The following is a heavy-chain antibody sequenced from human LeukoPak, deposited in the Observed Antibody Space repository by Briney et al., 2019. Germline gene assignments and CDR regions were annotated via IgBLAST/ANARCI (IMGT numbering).Heavy chain of an antibody. CDR1: GGSISSYY. J-gene: IGHJ4*02. V-gene: IGHV4-59*06. Sequence: SETLSLTCTVSGGSISSYYWSWIRLHPGKGLEWIGYIYYSGSTYYNPSLKSRVTISVDTSKNQFSLKLSSVTAADTAVYYCASAYYDFWSGYTGHFDYWGQGTLVTVSS. CDR2: IYYSGST. CDR3: ASAYYDFWSGYTGHFDY. D-gene: IGHD3-3*01.